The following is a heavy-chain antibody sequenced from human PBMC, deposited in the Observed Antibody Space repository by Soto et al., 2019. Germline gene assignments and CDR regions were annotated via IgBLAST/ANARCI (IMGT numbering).Heavy chain of an antibody. Sequence: QVQLVQSGAEVKKPGASVKVSCKASGYTFNNFDINWVRQASGQGPELMGWMNPKSGQSGYAPRFQDRVTMTANTSISTAYMELSSLRSEDTAVYYCARDIGPALDWFGPWGQGTLVTVSS. CDR1: GYTFNNFD. J-gene: IGHJ5*02. CDR3: ARDIGPALDWFGP. V-gene: IGHV1-8*01. CDR2: MNPKSGQS. D-gene: IGHD5-18*01.